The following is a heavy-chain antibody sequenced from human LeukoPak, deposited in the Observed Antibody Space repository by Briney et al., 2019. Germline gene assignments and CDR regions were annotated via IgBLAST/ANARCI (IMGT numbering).Heavy chain of an antibody. D-gene: IGHD6-13*01. V-gene: IGHV1-24*01. CDR1: GYTLTELS. J-gene: IGHJ5*02. CDR3: ATGGAAAGLNWFDP. CDR2: FDPEDGET. Sequence: GASVKVSCKVSGYTLTELSMHWVRQAPGKGLEWEGGFDPEDGETIYAQKFQGRVTMTEDTSTDTAYMELSSLRSEDTAVYYCATGGAAAGLNWFDPWGQGTLVTVSS.